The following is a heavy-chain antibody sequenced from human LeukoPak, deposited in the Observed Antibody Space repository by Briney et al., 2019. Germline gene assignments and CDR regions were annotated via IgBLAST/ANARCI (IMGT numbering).Heavy chain of an antibody. CDR2: IYSGGST. CDR1: GFTVSTNY. J-gene: IGHJ4*02. CDR3: ASRGYQLLSPFDY. Sequence: GGSLRLSCAASGFTVSTNYMSWVRQAPGKGLEWVSIIYSGGSTYYADSVKGRFIISRDNSKNTLYLQMNSLRAEDTAVYYCASRGYQLLSPFDYWGQGTLVTVSS. D-gene: IGHD2-2*01. V-gene: IGHV3-53*01.